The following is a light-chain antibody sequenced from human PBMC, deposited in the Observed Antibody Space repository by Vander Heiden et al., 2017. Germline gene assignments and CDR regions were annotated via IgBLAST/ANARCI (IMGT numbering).Light chain of an antibody. CDR3: QAWDSSTAV. CDR2: QDS. V-gene: IGLV3-1*01. Sequence: SYELTQPPSVSVSPGQPASITCSGDNLGDKYACWYQQKPGQSPVLVIYQDSKRPSGIPERFSGSNSGNTATLTISGTQAMDEADYYCQAWDSSTAVFGGGTKLTVL. CDR1: NLGDKY. J-gene: IGLJ2*01.